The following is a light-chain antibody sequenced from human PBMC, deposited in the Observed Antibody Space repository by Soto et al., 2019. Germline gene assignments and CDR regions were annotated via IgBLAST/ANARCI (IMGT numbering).Light chain of an antibody. CDR2: GPS. Sequence: EIVLTQSPATLSLSPGERATLSCRASQSVSSYLAWYQQKPGQAPRLLIYGPSTRATGIPDRFSGSGSGTDFTLTISRLEPEDFAVYYCQQYNNRPSWTFGQGTKVDIK. CDR1: QSVSSY. CDR3: QQYNNRPSWT. J-gene: IGKJ1*01. V-gene: IGKV3-11*01.